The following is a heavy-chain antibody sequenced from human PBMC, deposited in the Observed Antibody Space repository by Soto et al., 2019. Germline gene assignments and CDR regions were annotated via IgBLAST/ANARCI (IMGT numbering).Heavy chain of an antibody. CDR3: ARAFPPDCSSTSCYFDGMDV. CDR1: GFTFSSYS. V-gene: IGHV3-21*01. D-gene: IGHD2-2*01. Sequence: GSLRLSCAASGFTFSSYSMNWVRQAPGKGLEWVSSISSSSSYIYYADSVKGRFTISRDNAKNSLYLQMNSLRAEDTAVYYCARAFPPDCSSTSCYFDGMDVWGQGTTVTVS. J-gene: IGHJ6*02. CDR2: ISSSSSYI.